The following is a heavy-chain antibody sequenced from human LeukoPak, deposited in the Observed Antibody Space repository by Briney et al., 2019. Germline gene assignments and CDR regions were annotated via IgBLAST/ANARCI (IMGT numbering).Heavy chain of an antibody. J-gene: IGHJ4*02. CDR2: IRYDGTNK. CDR1: GFTFSSYG. V-gene: IGHV3-30*02. CDR3: ARVLCSSTSCYVGY. D-gene: IGHD2-2*01. Sequence: QAGGSLRLSCAASGFTFSSYGMHWVRQAPGKGLEWVAFIRYDGTNKYYADSVKGRFTISRDNSKSTLYLQMNSLRAEDTAVYYCARVLCSSTSCYVGYWGQGTLVTVSS.